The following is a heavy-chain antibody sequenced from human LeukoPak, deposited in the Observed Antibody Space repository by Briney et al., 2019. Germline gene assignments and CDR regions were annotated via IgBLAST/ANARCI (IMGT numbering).Heavy chain of an antibody. D-gene: IGHD3-3*01. CDR2: ISTSRSTR. CDR3: ARDQPHRFWVDAFDI. CDR1: GFSFSDYS. J-gene: IGHJ3*02. V-gene: IGHV3-48*02. Sequence: GGSLRLSCAASGFSFSDYSMNWVRQAPGKGLGWVSFISTSRSTRYYAASVKGRFTISRDNAKNSLYLQMDSLRDDDTAVYYCARDQPHRFWVDAFDIWGQGTMVTVSS.